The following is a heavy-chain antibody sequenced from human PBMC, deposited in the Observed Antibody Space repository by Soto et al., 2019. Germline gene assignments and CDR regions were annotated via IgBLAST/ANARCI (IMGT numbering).Heavy chain of an antibody. Sequence: SGGSLRLSCAASGFTFSSYGMHWVRQAPGKGLEWVAVISYDGSNKYYADSVKGRFTISRDNSKNTLYLQMNSLRAEDTAVYYCAKEGYDSSGYYQVYYYYGMDVWGQGTTVTVSS. CDR2: ISYDGSNK. CDR3: AKEGYDSSGYYQVYYYYGMDV. J-gene: IGHJ6*02. V-gene: IGHV3-30*18. CDR1: GFTFSSYG. D-gene: IGHD3-22*01.